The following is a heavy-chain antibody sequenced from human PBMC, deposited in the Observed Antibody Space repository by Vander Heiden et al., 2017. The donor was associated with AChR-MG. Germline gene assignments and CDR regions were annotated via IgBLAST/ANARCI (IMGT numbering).Heavy chain of an antibody. Sequence: VQLVQSGAEVKKPGSSVKVSCKASGGTFSSYAISWVGQGPGQGLEWMGGIIPIFGTANYAQKFQGRVTMTADKSTSTAYMELSSLRSEDTAVYYCARGSYDSSGYYYVSYYYYGMDVWGQGTTVTVSS. CDR2: IIPIFGTA. D-gene: IGHD3-22*01. J-gene: IGHJ6*02. CDR3: ARGSYDSSGYYYVSYYYYGMDV. V-gene: IGHV1-69*06. CDR1: GGTFSSYA.